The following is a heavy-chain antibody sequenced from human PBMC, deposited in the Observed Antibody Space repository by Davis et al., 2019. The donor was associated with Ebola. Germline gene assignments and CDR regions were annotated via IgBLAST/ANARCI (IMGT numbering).Heavy chain of an antibody. Sequence: GGSLRLSCSASGFTFSNFAMPWVRQAPGKGLKYVSAISSSGGSTYYADSVKGRFTISRDSSKNTLHLQMSSLRVEDMAVYYCVKGSGSYFNYYGMDVWGQGTTVTVSS. CDR3: VKGSGSYFNYYGMDV. V-gene: IGHV3-64D*06. CDR1: GFTFSNFA. D-gene: IGHD3-10*01. J-gene: IGHJ6*02. CDR2: ISSSGGST.